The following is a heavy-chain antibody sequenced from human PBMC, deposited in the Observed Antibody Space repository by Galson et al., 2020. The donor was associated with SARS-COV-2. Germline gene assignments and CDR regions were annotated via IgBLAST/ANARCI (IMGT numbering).Heavy chain of an antibody. Sequence: SETLSLTCTVSGDSINHYYWSWIRQSPGKGLEWVGYFHHRGSTNYNPSLKSRVTISGDTSKNQFSLNVTSVTAADTAVYYCARAGSGGWVYFDYWGQGALVTVSS. D-gene: IGHD6-19*01. CDR1: GDSINHYY. J-gene: IGHJ4*02. CDR3: ARAGSGGWVYFDY. CDR2: FHHRGST. V-gene: IGHV4-59*13.